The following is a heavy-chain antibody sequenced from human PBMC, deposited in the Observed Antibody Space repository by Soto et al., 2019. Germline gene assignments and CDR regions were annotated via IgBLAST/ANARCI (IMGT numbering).Heavy chain of an antibody. D-gene: IGHD6-19*01. CDR3: ARVEQWLYIAKY. CDR1: GFTFSSFA. V-gene: IGHV3-30*04. Sequence: QVQLVESGGGVVQPVRSLRLSCAASGFTFSSFAMHWVRQAPGKGLEWVALISDDGSNKYYADSVKGRFTISRDSYKNTLYLQMNSLRGEDTAVYSCARVEQWLYIAKYWGQGTLVTVSS. J-gene: IGHJ4*02. CDR2: ISDDGSNK.